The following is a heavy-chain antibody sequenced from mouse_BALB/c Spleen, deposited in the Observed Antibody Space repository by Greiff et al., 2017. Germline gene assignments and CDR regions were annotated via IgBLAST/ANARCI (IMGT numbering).Heavy chain of an antibody. J-gene: IGHJ2*01. Sequence: QVHVKQPGAELVRPGASVKLSCKASGYTFTSYWINWVKQRPGQGLEWIGNIYPSDSYTNYNQKFKDKATLTVDKSSSTAYMQLSSPTSEDSAVYYCTRRSADYDGDYWGQGTTLTVSS. V-gene: IGHV1-69*02. CDR1: GYTFTSYW. D-gene: IGHD2-4*01. CDR2: IYPSDSYT. CDR3: TRRSADYDGDY.